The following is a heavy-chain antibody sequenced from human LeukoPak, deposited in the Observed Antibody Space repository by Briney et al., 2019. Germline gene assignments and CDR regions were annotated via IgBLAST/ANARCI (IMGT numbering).Heavy chain of an antibody. Sequence: SQTLSLTCAISGDIVSSNSAAWNWIRQSPSRGLEWLVRTYYRSKLYNDYAVSVKNRITITPATSKNQFSLQLNSVTPEDTAVYYCARDRLTTAGVLTDYYYYMDVWGKGTTVTVSS. CDR3: ARDRLTTAGVLTDYYYYMDV. J-gene: IGHJ6*03. CDR2: TYYRSKLYN. D-gene: IGHD6-13*01. CDR1: GDIVSSNSAA. V-gene: IGHV6-1*01.